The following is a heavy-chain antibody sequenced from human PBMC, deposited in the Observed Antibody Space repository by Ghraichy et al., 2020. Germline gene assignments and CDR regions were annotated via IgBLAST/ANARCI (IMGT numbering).Heavy chain of an antibody. V-gene: IGHV3-7*01. J-gene: IGHJ4*02. D-gene: IGHD2/OR15-2a*01. Sequence: GGSLRLSCAASGFTLSGYWMSWVRQAPGKGLEWVANIKQDGSEKHYVDSVKGRFTISRDNAENSLYLQMNSLRVEDTAMYYCARYWNSGPIDYWGQGTLVTVSS. CDR1: GFTLSGYW. CDR2: IKQDGSEK. CDR3: ARYWNSGPIDY.